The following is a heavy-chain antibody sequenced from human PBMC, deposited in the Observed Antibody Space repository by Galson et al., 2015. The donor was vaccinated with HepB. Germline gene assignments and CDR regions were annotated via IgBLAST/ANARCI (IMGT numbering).Heavy chain of an antibody. V-gene: IGHV3-23*01. D-gene: IGHD3-10*01. J-gene: IGHJ4*02. CDR3: AKDQARSGSGPSLFDY. CDR1: GFPFNIYV. CDR2: IRGSGWST. Sequence: SLRLSCAASGFPFNIYVMSWVRHTPDKGLEWVAAIRGSGWSTYYADSVKGRFTISRGNYKNMVCLQMNSLRAEDTAVYFCAKDQARSGSGPSLFDYWGQGTLVTVSS.